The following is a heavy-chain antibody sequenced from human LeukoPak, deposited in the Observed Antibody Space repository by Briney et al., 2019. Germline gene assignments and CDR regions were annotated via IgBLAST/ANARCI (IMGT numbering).Heavy chain of an antibody. D-gene: IGHD1-26*01. CDR2: IYSDGST. Sequence: GGALRLSCAASGFTLSSNYMTLLRQAPGKALEWVSEIYSDGSTYYAASVKGRFSISRDISKNTVYLQMNSLRAEDTAVYYCARDLREHGVFDIWGQGTMVTVTS. CDR3: ARDLREHGVFDI. CDR1: GFTLSSNY. J-gene: IGHJ3*02. V-gene: IGHV3-53*01.